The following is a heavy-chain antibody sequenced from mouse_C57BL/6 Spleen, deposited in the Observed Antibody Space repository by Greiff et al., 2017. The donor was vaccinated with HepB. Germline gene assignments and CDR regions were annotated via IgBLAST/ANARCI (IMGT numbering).Heavy chain of an antibody. J-gene: IGHJ2*01. D-gene: IGHD3-2*02. CDR3: ARDGAAQAALDY. CDR2: ISDGGSYT. V-gene: IGHV5-4*01. CDR1: GFTFSSYA. Sequence: EVQGVESGGGLVKPGGSLKLSCAASGFTFSSYAMSWVRQTPEKRLEWVATISDGGSYTYYPDNVKGRFSISRDNAKNNLYLQMSHLKSEDTAMYYCARDGAAQAALDYWGQGTTLTVSS.